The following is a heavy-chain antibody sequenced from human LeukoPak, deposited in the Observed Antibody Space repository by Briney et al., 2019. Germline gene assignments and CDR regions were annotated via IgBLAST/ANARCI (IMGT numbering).Heavy chain of an antibody. J-gene: IGHJ5*02. D-gene: IGHD3-9*01. CDR1: GGTFSSYA. Sequence: ASVKVSCKASGGTFSSYAISWVRQAPGQGLEWMGGIIPIFGTANYAQKFQGRVTITADKSTSTAYMELSSLRSEDTAVYYCAKDRRYLDRTFDPWGQGTLVTVSS. V-gene: IGHV1-69*06. CDR2: IIPIFGTA. CDR3: AKDRRYLDRTFDP.